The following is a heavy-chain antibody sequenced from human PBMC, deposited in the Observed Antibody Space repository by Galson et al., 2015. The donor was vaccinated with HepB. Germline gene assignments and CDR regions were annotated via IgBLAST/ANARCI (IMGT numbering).Heavy chain of an antibody. CDR3: ARDLNWSFDY. Sequence: SLRLSCAASGFTFSKFSMNWVRQAPGKGLEWVSYISGGSGRIQYADSVKGRFTISRDNAKNSMYLQVNSLRAEDTAVYYCARDLNWSFDYWGQGTLVTVSS. CDR2: ISGGSGRI. CDR1: GFTFSKFS. V-gene: IGHV3-48*04. J-gene: IGHJ4*02. D-gene: IGHD1-1*01.